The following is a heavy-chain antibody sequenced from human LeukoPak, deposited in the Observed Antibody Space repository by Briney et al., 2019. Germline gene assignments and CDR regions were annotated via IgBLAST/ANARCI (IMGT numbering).Heavy chain of an antibody. CDR3: AKSLRGYSYGYGYYYYMDV. J-gene: IGHJ6*03. CDR1: GFTFSSYG. Sequence: GGSLRLSCAASGFTFSSYGMHWVRQAPGKGLEWVAFIRYDGSNKYYADSVKGRFTISRDNSKNTLYLQMNSLRAEDTAVYYRAKSLRGYSYGYGYYYYMDVWGNGTTVTVSS. D-gene: IGHD5-18*01. V-gene: IGHV3-30*02. CDR2: IRYDGSNK.